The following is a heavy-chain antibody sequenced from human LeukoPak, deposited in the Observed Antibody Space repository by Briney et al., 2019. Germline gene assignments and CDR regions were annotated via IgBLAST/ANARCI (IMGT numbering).Heavy chain of an antibody. V-gene: IGHV4-59*01. D-gene: IGHD4-23*01. CDR3: ARDGLEVSLL. J-gene: IGHJ4*01. Sequence: PLETLSLTCTVSGVSISGYYWSWIRQPPGKGLEWIGYIYNSGSTTYNPSLKSRVTISVDTSKNQFSLRLRSVTAADTAVYYCARDGLEVSLLWGHGALFTVSS. CDR2: IYNSGST. CDR1: GVSISGYY.